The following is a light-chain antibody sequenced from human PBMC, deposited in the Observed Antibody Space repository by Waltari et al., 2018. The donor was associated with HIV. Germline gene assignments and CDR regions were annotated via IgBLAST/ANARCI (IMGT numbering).Light chain of an antibody. CDR1: QGISSA. J-gene: IGKJ3*01. V-gene: IGKV1-13*02. CDR2: DAS. CDR3: QQFDSYPFT. Sequence: AIHLTPSPSSLSASVGDRVTITCRASQGISSALAWYQQKPGNPPNLLIYDASSLESGVPSRFSGSGSGTDFTLTISSLQPADFATYYCQQFDSYPFTFGPGTTVDIK.